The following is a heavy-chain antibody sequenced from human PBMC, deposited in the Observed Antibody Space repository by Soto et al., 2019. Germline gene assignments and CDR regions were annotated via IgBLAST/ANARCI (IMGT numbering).Heavy chain of an antibody. J-gene: IGHJ6*03. CDR3: ARFDGDCSSTSCYASYYYYYMDV. CDR1: GGSISSYY. D-gene: IGHD2-2*01. Sequence: SETLSLTCTVSGGSISSYYWSWIRQPPGKGLEWIGYIYYSGSTNYNPSLKSRVTISVDTSKNQFSLKLSSVTAADTAVYYCARFDGDCSSTSCYASYYYYYMDVWGKGTTVTVSS. CDR2: IYYSGST. V-gene: IGHV4-59*01.